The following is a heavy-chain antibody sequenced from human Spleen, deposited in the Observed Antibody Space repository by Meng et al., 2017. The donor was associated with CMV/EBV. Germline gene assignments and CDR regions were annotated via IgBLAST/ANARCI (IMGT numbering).Heavy chain of an antibody. J-gene: IGHJ6*02. Sequence: GESLKISCAVSGFSVSSTYMTWVRQAPGKGLEWVSVIYSGGSTNYADSLKGRFTVSRDNSKNMVFLQMNNVRVEDTAIYYCARARKGSWSGYYMYGMDVWGQGTTVTVS. D-gene: IGHD3-3*01. CDR3: ARARKGSWSGYYMYGMDV. V-gene: IGHV3-53*01. CDR2: IYSGGST. CDR1: GFSVSSTY.